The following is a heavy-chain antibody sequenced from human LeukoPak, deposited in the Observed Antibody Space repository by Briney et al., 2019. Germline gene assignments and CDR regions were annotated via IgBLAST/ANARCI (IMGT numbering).Heavy chain of an antibody. D-gene: IGHD4-23*01. CDR1: GGSISSGGYY. Sequence: PSQTLSLTCTVSGGSISSGGYYWSWVRQHPGKGLEWIGYIYYSGSTFYNPSLKSRLTISVDTSKNQFSLQLSSVTAADTAVYYCARRVMTTVVTGGIDYWGQGTLVTVSS. CDR2: IYYSGST. V-gene: IGHV4-31*03. CDR3: ARRVMTTVVTGGIDY. J-gene: IGHJ4*02.